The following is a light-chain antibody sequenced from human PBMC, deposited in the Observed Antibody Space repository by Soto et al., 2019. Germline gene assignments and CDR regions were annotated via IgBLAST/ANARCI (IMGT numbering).Light chain of an antibody. J-gene: IGKJ4*01. V-gene: IGKV3-15*01. Sequence: EIVMTQSPATLSVSPGERATLSCRASQSVSSDLAWYPQKPGQAPRLLIYDASTRATGIPVRFSGSGSGTEFTRTLRSLQSEDFALYYCQQYNKWPPLTFGGGTKVEI. CDR3: QQYNKWPPLT. CDR2: DAS. CDR1: QSVSSD.